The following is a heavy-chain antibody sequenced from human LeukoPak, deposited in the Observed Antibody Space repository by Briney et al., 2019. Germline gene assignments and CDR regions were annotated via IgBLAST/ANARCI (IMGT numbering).Heavy chain of an antibody. CDR1: GGSFSGYY. V-gene: IGHV4-34*01. CDR3: ARAPPSIVVVPAAIRRLNWFDP. CDR2: INHSGST. J-gene: IGHJ5*02. D-gene: IGHD2-2*02. Sequence: SETLSLTCAVYGGSFSGYYWSWIRQPPGKGLEWVGEINHSGSTNYNPPLKSRGTISVDTSKNQFSLKLSSVTAADTAVYYCARAPPSIVVVPAAIRRLNWFDPWGQGTLVTVSS.